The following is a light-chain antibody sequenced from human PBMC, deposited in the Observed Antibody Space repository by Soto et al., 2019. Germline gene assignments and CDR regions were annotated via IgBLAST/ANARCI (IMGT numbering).Light chain of an antibody. Sequence: EIMITQSPATLSVSPGERATLSCRARQSVSSSLAWYQQKPGQAPRLLIYGASTRATGIPARFSGSGSGTEFTLTINSLQSEDFAVYYCQQYNNWWTFGQGTKVEIK. CDR2: GAS. V-gene: IGKV3-15*01. J-gene: IGKJ1*01. CDR1: QSVSSS. CDR3: QQYNNWWT.